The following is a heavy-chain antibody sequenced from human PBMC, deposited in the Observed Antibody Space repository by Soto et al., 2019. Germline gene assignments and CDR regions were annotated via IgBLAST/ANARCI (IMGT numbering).Heavy chain of an antibody. CDR2: IYDDGGS. CDR3: ERERSALDS. J-gene: IGHJ4*02. V-gene: IGHV4-59*02. Sequence: SETLSLTCTVSGASVSRTYWSWIRQPPGKGLEWIGYIYDDGGSNHNPSLKSRVTMSVDTSNNQVSLRLASATAADSAVYYCERERSALDSWGQGTLVTVSS. CDR1: GASVSRTY.